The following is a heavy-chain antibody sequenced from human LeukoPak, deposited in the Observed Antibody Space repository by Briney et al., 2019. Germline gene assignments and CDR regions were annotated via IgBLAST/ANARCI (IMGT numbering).Heavy chain of an antibody. J-gene: IGHJ4*02. CDR1: GSTFSDYY. D-gene: IGHD3-9*01. Sequence: GGSLRLSCAASGSTFSDYYMSWVRQAPGKGLEWVGYISSSGSTIYYADSVKGRFTISRDNAKNSLYLQMNSLRAEDTAVYYCARGSHVLRYFDWLPPFDYWGQGTLVTVSS. V-gene: IGHV3-11*01. CDR2: ISSSGSTI. CDR3: ARGSHVLRYFDWLPPFDY.